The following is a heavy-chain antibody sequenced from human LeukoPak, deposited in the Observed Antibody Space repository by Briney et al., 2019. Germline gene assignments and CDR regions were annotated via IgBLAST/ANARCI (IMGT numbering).Heavy chain of an antibody. D-gene: IGHD6-19*01. CDR2: IYTGETT. CDR1: GFTVSSKY. V-gene: IGHV3-66*01. J-gene: IGHJ4*02. CDR3: AKVGAVAAVEN. Sequence: GGSLRLSCAASGFTVSSKYMSWVRQAPGKGLEWVSVIYTGETTYYADSVKGRFTISRDNSKNTLYLQMDGLRVEDTAMYYCAKVGAVAAVENWGQGTLVTVSS.